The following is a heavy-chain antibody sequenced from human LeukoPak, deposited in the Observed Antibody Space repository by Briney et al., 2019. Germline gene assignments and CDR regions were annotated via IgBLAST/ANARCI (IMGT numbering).Heavy chain of an antibody. CDR3: ARDQISPRGYCSGGSCYPTFYYFDY. D-gene: IGHD2-15*01. J-gene: IGHJ4*02. V-gene: IGHV3-53*01. CDR1: GFTVSNNY. CDR2: IYGGGTT. Sequence: PGGSLRLSCAASGFTVSNNYMSWVRQAPGKGLEWVSLIYGGGTTYYADSVKGRFTISSDNSKNTLYLQMNSLRAEDTAVYYCARDQISPRGYCSGGSCYPTFYYFDYWGQGTLVTVSS.